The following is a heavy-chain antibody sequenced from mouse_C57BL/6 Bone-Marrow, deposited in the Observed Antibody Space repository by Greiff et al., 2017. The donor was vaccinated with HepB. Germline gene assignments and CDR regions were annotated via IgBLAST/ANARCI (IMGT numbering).Heavy chain of an antibody. V-gene: IGHV1-69*01. CDR3: ARAMITTGGYYFDY. CDR1: GYTFTSYW. D-gene: IGHD2-4*01. J-gene: IGHJ2*01. Sequence: VQLQQPGAELVMPGASVKLSCKASGYTFTSYWMHWVKQRPGQGLEWIGEIDPSDSYTNYNQKFKGKSTLTVDKSSSTAYMQLSSLTSEDSAIYYCARAMITTGGYYFDYWGQGTTPTVSS. CDR2: IDPSDSYT.